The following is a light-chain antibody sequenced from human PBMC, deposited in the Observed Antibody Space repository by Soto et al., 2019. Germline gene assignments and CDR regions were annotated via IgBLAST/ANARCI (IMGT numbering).Light chain of an antibody. V-gene: IGKV4-1*01. Sequence: DIVMTQSPDSLAVSLGERATINCKSSQSVLYDSNTKNYLAWYQQKPGQPPKLLIYWASTRESGVPDRFSGSGSETDFTLTISSLQAEDVAVYYCQQYYETPFTFGQGTKLEIK. CDR3: QQYYETPFT. CDR1: QSVLYDSNTKNY. J-gene: IGKJ2*01. CDR2: WAS.